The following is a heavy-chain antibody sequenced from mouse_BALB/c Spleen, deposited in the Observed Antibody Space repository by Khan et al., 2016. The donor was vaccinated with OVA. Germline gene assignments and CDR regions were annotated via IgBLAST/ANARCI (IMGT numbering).Heavy chain of an antibody. CDR2: IWGDGST. V-gene: IGHV2-6-7*01. Sequence: QVQLKESGPGLVAPSQSLSITCTVSGFSLTGYGVNWVRQPPGKGLEWLGMIWGDGSTDYNSALKSRLSITKDNSKSQVVGKMNSLQTDDTARYYCARAYYANYREAMDYWGQGNSVTVSS. D-gene: IGHD2-10*01. J-gene: IGHJ4*01. CDR1: GFSLTGYG. CDR3: ARAYYANYREAMDY.